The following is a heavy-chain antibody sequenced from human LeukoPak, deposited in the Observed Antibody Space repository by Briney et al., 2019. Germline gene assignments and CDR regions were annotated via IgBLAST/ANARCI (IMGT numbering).Heavy chain of an antibody. CDR1: GGSFSGYY. D-gene: IGHD3-16*01. J-gene: IGHJ4*02. CDR2: INHSGST. Sequence: PSETLSLTCAVYGGSFSGYYWSWIRQPPGKGLEWIGEINHSGSTNYNPSLKSRVTISVDTSKNQFSLKLSSVTAADTAVYYCARGFGSQAPNDYWGQGTLVTVSS. V-gene: IGHV4-34*01. CDR3: ARGFGSQAPNDY.